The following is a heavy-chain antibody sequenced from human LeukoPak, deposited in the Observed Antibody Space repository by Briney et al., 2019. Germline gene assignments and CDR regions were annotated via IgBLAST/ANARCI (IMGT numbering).Heavy chain of an antibody. CDR1: GGSFSSGDYY. J-gene: IGHJ5*02. V-gene: IGHV4-30-4*01. CDR3: ARGVRRGGSSSWFDP. Sequence: KTSETLSLTCTVSGGSFSSGDYYWSWIRQPPGKGLEWIGYIYYNGSTYYNPSLKSRVTMSVDTSRNQFSLQLSSVTAADTAVYHCARGVRRGGSSSWFDPWGQGALVTVSS. CDR2: IYYNGST. D-gene: IGHD2-15*01.